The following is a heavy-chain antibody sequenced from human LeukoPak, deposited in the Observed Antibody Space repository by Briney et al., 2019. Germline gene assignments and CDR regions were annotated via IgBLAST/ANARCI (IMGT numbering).Heavy chain of an antibody. J-gene: IGHJ4*02. CDR2: ISYDGSTK. Sequence: PGGSLRLSCAASGFTFSSYAMHWVRQAPGKGLEWVAVISYDGSTKYYADSVKGPFTISRDNAKNSLYLQMNSLRAEDTAVYYCARDRRGYSSGWYDYWGQGTLVTVSS. D-gene: IGHD6-19*01. CDR3: ARDRRGYSSGWYDY. V-gene: IGHV3-30*04. CDR1: GFTFSSYA.